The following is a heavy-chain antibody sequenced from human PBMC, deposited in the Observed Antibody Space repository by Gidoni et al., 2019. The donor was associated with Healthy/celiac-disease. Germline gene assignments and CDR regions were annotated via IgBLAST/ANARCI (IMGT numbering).Heavy chain of an antibody. Sequence: QVQLQESGPGLVKPSQTLSLTCTVSGGSISRGGYYWRWIRQHPGKGLEWIGYIYYSGSTYYNPSLKSRVTISVDTSKNQFSLKLSSVTAADTAVYYCAREREADFFHYMDVWGKGTTVTVSS. CDR1: GGSISRGGYY. J-gene: IGHJ6*03. V-gene: IGHV4-31*03. CDR2: IYYSGST. CDR3: AREREADFFHYMDV. D-gene: IGHD3-3*01.